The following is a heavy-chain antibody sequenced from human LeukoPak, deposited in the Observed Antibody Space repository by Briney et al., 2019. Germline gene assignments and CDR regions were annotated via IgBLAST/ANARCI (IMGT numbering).Heavy chain of an antibody. CDR3: VKESGFMVAPNSAFDI. V-gene: IGHV3-64D*06. CDR1: GFTFNSYP. J-gene: IGHJ3*02. D-gene: IGHD4/OR15-4a*01. CDR2: ISRNGGST. Sequence: PGGSLRLSRSAPGFTFNSYPVHWVRQAPGKGLEYVSGISRNGGSTYYADSVKGRCTISRDNSKNTLYLQMSSLRAEDTAVYYCVKESGFMVAPNSAFDIWGQGTMVTVSS.